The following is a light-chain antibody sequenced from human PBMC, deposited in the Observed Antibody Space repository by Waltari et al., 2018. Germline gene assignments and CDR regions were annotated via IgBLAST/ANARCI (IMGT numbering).Light chain of an antibody. CDR2: GI. J-gene: IGLJ3*02. CDR1: NNNIGTNG. Sequence: QSASNQEASVSGTVGQKVTLSCTGNNNNIGTNGVGWYQQISHGPPKSVMFGISLPSGIPDRFSGSKSGTTASLTISGLQPEDEGDYFCSTWDHSLNGRVFGGGTKLTVL. V-gene: IGLV1-36*01. CDR3: STWDHSLNGRV.